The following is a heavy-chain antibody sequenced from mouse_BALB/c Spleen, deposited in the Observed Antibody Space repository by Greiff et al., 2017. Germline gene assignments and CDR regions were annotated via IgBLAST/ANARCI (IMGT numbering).Heavy chain of an antibody. V-gene: IGHV5-9-4*01. D-gene: IGHD2-1*01. Sequence: EVQVVESGGGLVKPGGSLKLSCAASGFTFSSYAMSWVRQSPEKRLEWVAEISSGGSYTYYPDTVTGRFTISRDNAKNTLYLEMSSLRSEDTAMYYCAREGGNYYFDYWGQGTTLTVSS. J-gene: IGHJ2*01. CDR2: ISSGGSYT. CDR1: GFTFSSYA. CDR3: AREGGNYYFDY.